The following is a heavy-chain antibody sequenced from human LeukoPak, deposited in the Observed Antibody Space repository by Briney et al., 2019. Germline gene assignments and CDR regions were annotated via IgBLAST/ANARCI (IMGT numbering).Heavy chain of an antibody. D-gene: IGHD2-2*01. V-gene: IGHV1-18*01. CDR2: ISAYNGNT. CDR1: GYTFTSYG. J-gene: IGHJ4*02. Sequence: ASVKVSCKASGYTFTSYGISWVRQAPGQGLEWMGWISAYNGNTNYAQKLQGRVTMTTDTSTSTAYMELRSLRSDDTAVYYCARDIVVVPAARPFDYWGQGTLVTVSS. CDR3: ARDIVVVPAARPFDY.